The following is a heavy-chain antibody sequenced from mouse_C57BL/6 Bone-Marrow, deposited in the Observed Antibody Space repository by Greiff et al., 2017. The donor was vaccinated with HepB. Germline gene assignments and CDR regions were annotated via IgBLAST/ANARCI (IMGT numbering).Heavy chain of an antibody. J-gene: IGHJ3*01. V-gene: IGHV5-9-1*02. Sequence: EVHLVESGEGLVKPGGSLKLPCAASGFTFSSYAMSWVRQTLDKRLEWVAYISSGGDYIYYADTVKGRFTISRDNARNTLYLQMGSLKSENTAMYYCTRAGHWFAYWGQGTLVTVSA. CDR2: ISSGGDYI. CDR3: TRAGHWFAY. D-gene: IGHD3-3*01. CDR1: GFTFSSYA.